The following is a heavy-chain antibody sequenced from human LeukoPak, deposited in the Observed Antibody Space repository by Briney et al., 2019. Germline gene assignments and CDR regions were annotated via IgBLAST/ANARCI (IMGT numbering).Heavy chain of an antibody. CDR1: GGSISSYY. CDR3: ARDRVAAAYYYYGMDV. Sequence: KPSETLSLTCTVSGGSISSYYWSWIRQPPGKGLEWIGYIYYSGSTNYNPSLKSRVTLSVDTSKNQFSLKLSSVTAADTAVYYCARDRVAAAYYYYGMDVWGQGTTVTVSS. J-gene: IGHJ6*02. V-gene: IGHV4-59*01. D-gene: IGHD6-13*01. CDR2: IYYSGST.